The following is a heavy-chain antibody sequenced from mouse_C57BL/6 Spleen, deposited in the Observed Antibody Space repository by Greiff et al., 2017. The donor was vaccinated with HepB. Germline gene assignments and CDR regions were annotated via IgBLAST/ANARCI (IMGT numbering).Heavy chain of an antibody. Sequence: EVQLVESGPELVKPGASVKMSCKASGYTFTDYNMHWVKQSHGKSLEWIGYINPNNGGTSYNQKFKGKATLTVNKSSSTAYMELRSLTSEDSAVYYCARDYAYFDYWGQGTTLTVSS. V-gene: IGHV1-22*01. CDR3: ARDYAYFDY. CDR2: INPNNGGT. J-gene: IGHJ2*01. CDR1: GYTFTDYN. D-gene: IGHD2-4*01.